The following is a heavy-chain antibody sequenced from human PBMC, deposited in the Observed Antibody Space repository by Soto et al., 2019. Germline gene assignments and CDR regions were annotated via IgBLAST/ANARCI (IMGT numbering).Heavy chain of an antibody. V-gene: IGHV1-8*01. CDR3: ARGAGIAAAGTLSGMDV. CDR2: MNPNSGNT. CDR1: GYTFTSYD. Sequence: RASVKVSCKASGYTFTSYDINWVRQATGQGLEWMGWMNPNSGNTGYAQKFQGRVTMTRNTSISTAYMELSSLRSEDTAVYYCARGAGIAAAGTLSGMDVWGQGTTVTVS. J-gene: IGHJ6*02. D-gene: IGHD6-13*01.